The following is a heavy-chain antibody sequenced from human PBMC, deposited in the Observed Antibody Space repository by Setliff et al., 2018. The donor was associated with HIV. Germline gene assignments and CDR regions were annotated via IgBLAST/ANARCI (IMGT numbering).Heavy chain of an antibody. Sequence: GGSLRLSCAGSGFTFDSHGMIWVRQAPGRGLEWLSYINPAGITMYYADSVRGRFTISRDNAQSSLYLQINSRRAEDTAFYYCARVRNPKVHTMYFDSWGQGTLVTGSS. CDR1: GFTFDSHG. V-gene: IGHV3-48*01. J-gene: IGHJ4*02. CDR2: INPAGITM. CDR3: ARVRNPKVHTMYFDS. D-gene: IGHD3-3*01.